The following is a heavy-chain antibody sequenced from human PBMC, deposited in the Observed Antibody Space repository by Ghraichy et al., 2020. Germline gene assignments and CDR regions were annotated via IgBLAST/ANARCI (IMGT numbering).Heavy chain of an antibody. CDR3: ARSYYYGSGTYYYYYTMHV. J-gene: IGHJ6*02. D-gene: IGHD3-10*01. CDR1: GGSISSYY. Sequence: SQTLSLICTVSGGSISSYYWSWIRQPPGKGLEWIGYVYYSGTTNYNPSLKSRVTISVDTSKNQFSQKLSSVTAADTAVYYCARSYYYGSGTYYYYYTMHVWGQGTTVTVSS. CDR2: VYYSGTT. V-gene: IGHV4-59*08.